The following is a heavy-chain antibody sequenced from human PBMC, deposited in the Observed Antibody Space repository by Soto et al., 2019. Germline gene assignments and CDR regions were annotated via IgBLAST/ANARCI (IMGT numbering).Heavy chain of an antibody. CDR1: GFTFSAYG. J-gene: IGHJ6*02. CDR2: IWYDGSNK. CDR3: ARETGAPLYGMDV. Sequence: GGSLRLSCAASGFTFSAYGMHWVRQAPGKGLEWVAVIWYDGSNKYYVDSVKGRFTISRDDSKNTLYLQMNSLRAEDTAVYYCARETGAPLYGMDVWGQGTTVTVSS. D-gene: IGHD7-27*01. V-gene: IGHV3-33*01.